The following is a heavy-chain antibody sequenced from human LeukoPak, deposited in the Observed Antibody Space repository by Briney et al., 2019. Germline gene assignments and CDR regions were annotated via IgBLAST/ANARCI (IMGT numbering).Heavy chain of an antibody. Sequence: QSGGSLRLSCAASGFTFSSNGMSWVRHPPGKGLEWVSAISGSGGSTYYADSVKGRFTISRDNSKNTLYLQMNSLRAEDTAVYYCAKRNWEYYYYMDVWGKGTAVTISS. CDR3: AKRNWEYYYYMDV. CDR2: ISGSGGST. CDR1: GFTFSSNG. J-gene: IGHJ6*03. D-gene: IGHD7-27*01. V-gene: IGHV3-23*01.